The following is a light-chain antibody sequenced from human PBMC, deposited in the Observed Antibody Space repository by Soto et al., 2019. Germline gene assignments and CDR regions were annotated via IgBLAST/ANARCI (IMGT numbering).Light chain of an antibody. Sequence: AIQLTQSPSSLSASVGDRVTITCRASQGISSALAWYQQKPGKAPKLLIYDASSLESGVPSRFSGSVSGTDFTLTISSLQPEDFATYYCQQFNNYPHFGGGTKVEIK. V-gene: IGKV1D-13*01. J-gene: IGKJ4*01. CDR2: DAS. CDR3: QQFNNYPH. CDR1: QGISSA.